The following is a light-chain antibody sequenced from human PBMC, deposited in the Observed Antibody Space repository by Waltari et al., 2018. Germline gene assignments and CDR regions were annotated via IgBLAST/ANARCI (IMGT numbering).Light chain of an antibody. CDR2: DND. J-gene: IGLJ3*02. Sequence: QSELTQPPSASGTPGQRVTISCSGSSSNIGSKTVNWYQQLPGTAPKLLIYDNDQRPSGVPDRFSGSKSGTSASLAISGLQSEDEADYYCAAWDDSLNGWVFGGGTKLTVL. CDR1: SSNIGSKT. CDR3: AAWDDSLNGWV. V-gene: IGLV1-44*01.